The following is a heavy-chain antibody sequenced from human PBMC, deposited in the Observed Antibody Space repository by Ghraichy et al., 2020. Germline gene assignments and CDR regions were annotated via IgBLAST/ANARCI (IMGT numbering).Heavy chain of an antibody. V-gene: IGHV3-7*01. CDR2: IKEGGSEK. CDR1: GFFFSSYW. CDR3: ARIDYSGYTFDY. Sequence: GSLRLSCAASGFFFSSYWMSWVRQAPGKGLEWVANIKEGGSEKYNVDSVEGRFTISRDNAKNSLYLQMNNLGAEDTAVYYCARIDYSGYTFDYWGQGTLVTVSS. D-gene: IGHD3-10*01. J-gene: IGHJ4*02.